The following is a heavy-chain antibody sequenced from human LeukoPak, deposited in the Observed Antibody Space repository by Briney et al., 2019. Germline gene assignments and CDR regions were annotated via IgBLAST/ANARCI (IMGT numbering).Heavy chain of an antibody. CDR3: ARVPGSSSWYAYYYMDV. D-gene: IGHD6-13*01. J-gene: IGHJ6*03. CDR1: GYTFTGYY. Sequence: ASVKVSCKASGYTFTGYYMHWVRQAPGQGLEGMGWINPNSGGTNYAQKFQGRVTMTRDTSISTAYMELSRLRSDDTAVYYCARVPGSSSWYAYYYMDVWGKGTTVTVSS. CDR2: INPNSGGT. V-gene: IGHV1-2*02.